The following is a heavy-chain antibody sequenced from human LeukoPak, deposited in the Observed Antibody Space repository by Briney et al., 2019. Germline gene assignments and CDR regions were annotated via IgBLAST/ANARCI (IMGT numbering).Heavy chain of an antibody. CDR1: GYSISSGYY. Sequence: PSETLSLTCAVSGYSISSGYYWGWIRQPPGKGLEWIGSIYHSGSTYYNPSLKSRVTISVDTSKNQSSLKLSSVTAADTAVYYCARQGLYYYDSSGPDAFDIWGQGTMVTVSS. D-gene: IGHD3-22*01. CDR2: IYHSGST. J-gene: IGHJ3*02. V-gene: IGHV4-38-2*01. CDR3: ARQGLYYYDSSGPDAFDI.